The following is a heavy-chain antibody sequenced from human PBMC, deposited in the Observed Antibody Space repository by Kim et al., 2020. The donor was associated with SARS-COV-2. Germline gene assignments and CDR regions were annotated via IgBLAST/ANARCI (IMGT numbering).Heavy chain of an antibody. J-gene: IGHJ5*02. V-gene: IGHV3-7*01. D-gene: IGHD3-3*01. CDR3: ARVVTIFGVVCWFDH. Sequence: VNYGEWRFTISRDHAKTALYLQLNSLRAEDTAVYYCARVVTIFGVVCWFDHWGQGTLVTVSS.